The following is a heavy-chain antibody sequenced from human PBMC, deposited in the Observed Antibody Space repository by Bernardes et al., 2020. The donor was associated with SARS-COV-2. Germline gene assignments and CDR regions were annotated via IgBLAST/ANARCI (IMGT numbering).Heavy chain of an antibody. CDR2: ISSSSSTI. Sequence: GGSLRLSCAASGFTFSSYSMNWVRQAPGKGLEWVSYISSSSSTIYYADSVKGRLTISRDNAKNSLYLQMNSLRAEDTAVYYCARDGWFSYDILTGYYNVGAFDIWGQGTMVTVSS. J-gene: IGHJ3*02. D-gene: IGHD3-9*01. CDR1: GFTFSSYS. CDR3: ARDGWFSYDILTGYYNVGAFDI. V-gene: IGHV3-48*04.